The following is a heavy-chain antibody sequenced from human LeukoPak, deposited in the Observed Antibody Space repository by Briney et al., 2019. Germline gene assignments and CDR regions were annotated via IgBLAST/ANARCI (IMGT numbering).Heavy chain of an antibody. CDR3: ARGGQVTPFDY. V-gene: IGHV1-69*05. CDR1: GGTFSSYA. Sequence: GASVKVSCKASGGTFSSYAISWVQQAPGQGLEWMGGIIPIFGTANYAQKFQGRVTITTDESTSTAYMELSSLRSEDTAVYYCARGGQVTPFDYWGQGTLVTVSS. J-gene: IGHJ4*02. D-gene: IGHD5-18*01. CDR2: IIPIFGTA.